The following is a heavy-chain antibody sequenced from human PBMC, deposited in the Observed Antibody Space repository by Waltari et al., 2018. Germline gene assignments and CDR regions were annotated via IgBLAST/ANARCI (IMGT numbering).Heavy chain of an antibody. D-gene: IGHD1-26*01. Sequence: EVQLLESGGGLVQPGGSLRLSCAASGFTFSSYAMSWVRQAPGKGLEWVSAISGSGGSNYYADSVKGRFTISRDNSKNTLYLQMNSLRAEDTALYYCARDQEVGATWRPFDYWGQGTLVTVSS. CDR2: ISGSGGSN. J-gene: IGHJ4*02. CDR3: ARDQEVGATWRPFDY. CDR1: GFTFSSYA. V-gene: IGHV3-23*01.